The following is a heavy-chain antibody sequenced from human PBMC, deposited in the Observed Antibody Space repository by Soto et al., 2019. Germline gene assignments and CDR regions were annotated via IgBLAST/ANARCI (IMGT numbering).Heavy chain of an antibody. J-gene: IGHJ3*02. CDR1: GFTFSSYS. CDR3: ARDHDSSGWYDAFDI. V-gene: IGHV3-48*02. CDR2: ISSSSSTI. Sequence: EVQLVESGGGLVQPGGSLRLSCAASGFTFSSYSMNWVRQAPGKGLEWVSYISSSSSTIYYADSVKGRFTISRDNAKNSLHLHMNSLRDEDTGVYYCARDHDSSGWYDAFDIWGQGTMVTVSS. D-gene: IGHD6-19*01.